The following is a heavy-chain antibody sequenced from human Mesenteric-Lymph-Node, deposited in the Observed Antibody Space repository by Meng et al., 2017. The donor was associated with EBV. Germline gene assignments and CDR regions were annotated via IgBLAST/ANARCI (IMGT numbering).Heavy chain of an antibody. V-gene: IGHV4-34*01. D-gene: IGHD2-15*01. CDR3: ARQVAATFSGLAFDS. CDR2: IYYSGST. CDR1: GGSFSGHY. J-gene: IGHJ4*02. Sequence: QVQLQQWGAGLLKPSESLSLTCAVYGGSFSGHYCNWIRQPPGKGLQWIGTIYYSGSTSYNPSLKSRVTISVDTSKNQFSVNLSSVTAADTAVYYCARQVAATFSGLAFDSWGQRTLVTVSS.